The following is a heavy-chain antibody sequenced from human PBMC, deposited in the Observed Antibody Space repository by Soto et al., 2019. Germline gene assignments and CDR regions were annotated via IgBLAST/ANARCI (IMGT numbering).Heavy chain of an antibody. CDR1: GGSISSSNW. V-gene: IGHV4-4*02. CDR2: IYHSGST. CDR3: ARGTAAAATYYYYGMDV. J-gene: IGHJ6*02. Sequence: QVQLQESGPGLVKPSGTLSLTCAVSGGSISSSNWWSWVRQPPGKGLEWIGEIYHSGSTNYNPSLKSRVTISVDKSMNQFSLKLSSVTAADTAVYYCARGTAAAATYYYYGMDVWGQGTTVTVSS. D-gene: IGHD6-13*01.